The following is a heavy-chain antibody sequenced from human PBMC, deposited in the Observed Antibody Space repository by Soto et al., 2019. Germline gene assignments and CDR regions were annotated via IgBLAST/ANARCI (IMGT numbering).Heavy chain of an antibody. CDR1: GGSISYEYYH. CDR3: VRVDDGGDREYYGLVV. V-gene: IGHV4-30-4*08. D-gene: IGHD3-16*01. J-gene: IGHJ6*02. Sequence: PSETLSLTCTVSGGSISYEYYHWTWIRQSPGKGLEWIGYVHYSGSIMYNPSFKSRVTISVDTSKNQFSLHLSSVTAADTAVYFCVRVDDGGDREYYGLVVWGQGITVTVSS. CDR2: VHYSGSI.